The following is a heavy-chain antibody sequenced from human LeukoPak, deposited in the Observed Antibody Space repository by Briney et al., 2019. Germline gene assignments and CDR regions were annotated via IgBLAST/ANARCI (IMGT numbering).Heavy chain of an antibody. CDR1: GGSISSGGYS. J-gene: IGHJ4*02. CDR3: ARGSVGPIDH. CDR2: IYHSGST. Sequence: SETLSLTCAVSGGSISSGGYSWSWIRQPPGKGLEWIGYIYHSGSTYYNPSLKSRVTISVDRSKNQFSLKLSSVTAADTAVYYCARGSVGPIDHWGQGTLVTVSS. V-gene: IGHV4-30-2*01.